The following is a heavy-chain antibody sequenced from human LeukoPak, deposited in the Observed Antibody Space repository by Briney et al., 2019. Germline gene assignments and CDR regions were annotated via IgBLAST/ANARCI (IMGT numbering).Heavy chain of an antibody. CDR2: IYYSGST. CDR3: VRESIAARVYDY. Sequence: SETLSLTCTVSGGSLSSYYWSWIRQPPGKGLEWIGYIYYSGSTNYNPSLKRRVTISVDTSKNQFSLKVSAVAAADTAVYYCVRESIAARVYDYWGQGTLVTVSS. D-gene: IGHD6-6*01. CDR1: GGSLSSYY. J-gene: IGHJ4*02. V-gene: IGHV4-59*01.